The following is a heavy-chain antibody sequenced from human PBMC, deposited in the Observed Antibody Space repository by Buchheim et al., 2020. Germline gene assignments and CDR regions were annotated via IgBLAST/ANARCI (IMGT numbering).Heavy chain of an antibody. V-gene: IGHV3-11*06. CDR2: ISSSSSYT. CDR1: GFTFSDYY. D-gene: IGHD5-12*01. Sequence: QVQLVESGGGLVKPGGSLRLSCAASGFTFSDYYMSWIRQAPGKGLEWVSYISSSSSYTNYADSVKGRFTISRDNAQNSLYLQMNSLRAEDTAVYYCARDLEYSGPRYYYGMDVWGQGTT. J-gene: IGHJ6*02. CDR3: ARDLEYSGPRYYYGMDV.